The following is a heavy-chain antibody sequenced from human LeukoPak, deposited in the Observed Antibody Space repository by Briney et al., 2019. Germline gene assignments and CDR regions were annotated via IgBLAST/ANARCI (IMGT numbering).Heavy chain of an antibody. CDR1: GFTFNRYW. Sequence: PGGSLRLSCAASGFTFNRYWMSWVRQAPGKGLEWLANIKHDGSEAHYVDSVKGRFTISRDNAKNSLSLQMNSLHVDDTGVYFCTRDALFGAGRTHLDFWSQGTLVSVSS. V-gene: IGHV3-7*04. J-gene: IGHJ4*02. D-gene: IGHD3-16*01. CDR2: IKHDGSEA. CDR3: TRDALFGAGRTHLDF.